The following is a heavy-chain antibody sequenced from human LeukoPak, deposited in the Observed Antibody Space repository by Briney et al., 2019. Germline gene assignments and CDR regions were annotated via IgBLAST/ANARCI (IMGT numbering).Heavy chain of an antibody. CDR2: ISAYNGNT. Sequence: ASVEVSCKASGYTFTSYGISWVRQAPGQGLEWMGWISAYNGNTNYAQNLQGRVTMTTDTSTSTAYMELRSLRSDDTAMYYCARGGGRYDFWSGYYLDYWGQGTLVTVSS. J-gene: IGHJ4*02. V-gene: IGHV1-18*01. CDR1: GYTFTSYG. D-gene: IGHD3-3*01. CDR3: ARGGGRYDFWSGYYLDY.